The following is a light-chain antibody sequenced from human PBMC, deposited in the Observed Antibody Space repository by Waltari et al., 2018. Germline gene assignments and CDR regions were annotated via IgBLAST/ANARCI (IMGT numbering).Light chain of an antibody. V-gene: IGKV3-20*01. Sequence: DIVLTQSPGTLSLSPGERATLSCRASQSVSSSYLAWYQQKPGQAPRLLLYGASSRATGIPDRFSGSGSGTDFTLTISRLEPEDFAVYYCQQYGSSRNTVGQGTKLEIK. CDR3: QQYGSSRNT. CDR2: GAS. J-gene: IGKJ2*01. CDR1: QSVSSSY.